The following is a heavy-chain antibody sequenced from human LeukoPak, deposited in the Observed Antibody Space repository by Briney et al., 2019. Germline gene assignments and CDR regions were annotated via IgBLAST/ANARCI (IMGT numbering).Heavy chain of an antibody. D-gene: IGHD2-15*01. J-gene: IGHJ4*02. CDR1: GYTFTSYG. V-gene: IGHV1-18*04. CDR2: ISAYNGNT. Sequence: GASVKVSCKASGYTFTSYGISWVRQAPGQGLEWMGWISAYNGNTNYAQKLQGRVTMTTDTSTSTAYMELRSPRSDDTAVYYCARGGAIYLVAPDYFDYWGQGTLVTVSS. CDR3: ARGGAIYLVAPDYFDY.